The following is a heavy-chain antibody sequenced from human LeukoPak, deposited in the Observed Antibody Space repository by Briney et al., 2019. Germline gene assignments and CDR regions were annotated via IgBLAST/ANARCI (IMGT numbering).Heavy chain of an antibody. CDR2: IYHSGST. CDR3: ARHGQDYYVPYYFDY. D-gene: IGHD3-10*02. CDR1: GGSISSGGYS. Sequence: LSLTCAVSGGSISSGGYSWSRIRQPPGKGLEWIGYIYHSGSTYYNPSLKSRVTISVDRSKNQFSLKLSSVTAADTAVYYCARHGQDYYVPYYFDYWGQGTLVTVSS. J-gene: IGHJ4*02. V-gene: IGHV4-30-2*01.